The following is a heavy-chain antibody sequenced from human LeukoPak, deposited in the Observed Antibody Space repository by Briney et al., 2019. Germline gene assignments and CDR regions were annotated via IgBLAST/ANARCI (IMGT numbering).Heavy chain of an antibody. CDR3: ARSPEGLWSGYYSHGMDV. V-gene: IGHV4-59*01. CDR2: IYYSGST. Sequence: SETLSLTCTVSGGSISSYYWSWIRQPPGKGLEWIGYIYYSGSTNYNPSLKSRVTISVDTSKNQFSLKLSSVTAADTAVYYCARSPEGLWSGYYSHGMDVWGQGTTVTVSS. J-gene: IGHJ6*02. CDR1: GGSISSYY. D-gene: IGHD3-3*01.